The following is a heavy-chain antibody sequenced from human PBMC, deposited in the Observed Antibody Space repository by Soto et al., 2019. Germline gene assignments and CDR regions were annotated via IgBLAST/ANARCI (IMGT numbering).Heavy chain of an antibody. J-gene: IGHJ6*02. Sequence: GESLKISCKGSVNIFGNSWIAWVRQMPGKGLEWMGIIYPVDSETRYSPSFQGQVTFSADKSINTAYLEWNSLKASDTAIYYCARDPANWNYYSGYYYYYGMDVWGQGTTVTVSS. CDR1: VNIFGNSW. CDR3: ARDPANWNYYSGYYYYYGMDV. D-gene: IGHD1-7*01. CDR2: IYPVDSET. V-gene: IGHV5-51*01.